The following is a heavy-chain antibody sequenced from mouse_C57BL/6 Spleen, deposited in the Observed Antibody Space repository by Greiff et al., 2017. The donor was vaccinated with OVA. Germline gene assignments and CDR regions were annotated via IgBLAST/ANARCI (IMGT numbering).Heavy chain of an antibody. D-gene: IGHD1-1*01. V-gene: IGHV1-31*01. Sequence: EVKLMESGPELVKPGASVKISCKASGYSFTGYYMHWVKQSHGNILDWIGYIYPYNCVSSYNQKFKGKATLTVDKSSSTAYMELRSLTSEDSAVYYCARAYGSSYDYAMDYWGQGTSVTVSS. J-gene: IGHJ4*01. CDR3: ARAYGSSYDYAMDY. CDR2: IYPYNCVS. CDR1: GYSFTGYY.